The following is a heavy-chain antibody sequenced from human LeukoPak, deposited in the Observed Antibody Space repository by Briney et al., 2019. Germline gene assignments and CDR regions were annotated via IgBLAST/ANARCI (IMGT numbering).Heavy chain of an antibody. J-gene: IGHJ4*02. D-gene: IGHD2-2*01. CDR1: GGSVSSSSYY. V-gene: IGHV4-39*01. Sequence: SESLSLTCTVSGGSVSSSSYYWGWIRQPPGKGLEWIGSIYYSGSTYYNPSLKSRVTIFVDTSKNQFSLKLSSVTAADTAVYYCARSTSSEATDYWGQGTLITVSS. CDR2: IYYSGST. CDR3: ARSTSSEATDY.